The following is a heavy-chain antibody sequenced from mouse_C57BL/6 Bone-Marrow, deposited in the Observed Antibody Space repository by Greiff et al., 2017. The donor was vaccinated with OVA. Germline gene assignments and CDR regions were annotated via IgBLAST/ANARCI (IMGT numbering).Heavy chain of an antibody. CDR3: ARSYGSSYWYFDV. Sequence: EVQLQQSGPELVKPGASVKMSCKASGYTFTDYNMPWVKQSHGKSLEWIGYINPNNGGTSYNQKFKGKATLTVNKSSSTAYMELRSLTSEDSAVYYCARSYGSSYWYFDVWGTGTTVTVSS. CDR2: INPNNGGT. D-gene: IGHD1-1*01. CDR1: GYTFTDYN. V-gene: IGHV1-22*01. J-gene: IGHJ1*03.